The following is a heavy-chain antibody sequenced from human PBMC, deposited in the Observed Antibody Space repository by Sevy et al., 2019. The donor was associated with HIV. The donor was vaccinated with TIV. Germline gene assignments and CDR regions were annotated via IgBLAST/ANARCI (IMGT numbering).Heavy chain of an antibody. CDR1: GFTFDDYA. Sequence: GGSLRLSCAASGFTFDDYAMHWVRQAPGKGLEWVSGISWNSGSIGYADSVKGRFTISRDNAKNSLYLQMNSLRAEDTALYYCAKDTIFGVGRPTAGSYYGMDVWGQGTTVTVSS. D-gene: IGHD3-3*01. J-gene: IGHJ6*02. CDR3: AKDTIFGVGRPTAGSYYGMDV. V-gene: IGHV3-9*01. CDR2: ISWNSGSI.